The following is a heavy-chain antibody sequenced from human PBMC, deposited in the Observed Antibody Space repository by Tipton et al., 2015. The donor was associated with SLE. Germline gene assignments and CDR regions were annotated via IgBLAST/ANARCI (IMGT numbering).Heavy chain of an antibody. V-gene: IGHV4-39*01. J-gene: IGHJ6*02. Sequence: TLSLTCTVSGDSISSYFWGWIRQPPGKGLEWIGNIYYTGRNYYNPSLESRVTISVDTSKNQFSLKLRSVTAADTAVYYCARQGYYYAMDVWGHGTTVTVSS. CDR2: IYYTGRN. D-gene: IGHD2-15*01. CDR3: ARQGYYYAMDV. CDR1: GDSISSYF.